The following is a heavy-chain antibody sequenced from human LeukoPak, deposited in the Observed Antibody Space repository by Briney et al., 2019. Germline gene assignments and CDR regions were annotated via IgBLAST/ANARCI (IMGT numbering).Heavy chain of an antibody. CDR3: ARVGYVLRYFDWSGGPETRNDY. Sequence: QAGGSLRLSCAASGFTFSSYAMHWVRQAPGKGLEWVAVISYDGSNKYYADSVKGRFTISRDNSKNTLYLQMNSLRAEDTAVYYCARVGYVLRYFDWSGGPETRNDYWGQGTLVTVSS. CDR1: GFTFSSYA. J-gene: IGHJ4*02. D-gene: IGHD3-9*01. V-gene: IGHV3-30*04. CDR2: ISYDGSNK.